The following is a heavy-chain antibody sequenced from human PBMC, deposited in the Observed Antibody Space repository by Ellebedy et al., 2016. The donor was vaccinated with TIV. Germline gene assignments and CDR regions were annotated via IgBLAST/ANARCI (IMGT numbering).Heavy chain of an antibody. CDR3: ATGEAQKGQ. CDR1: GFTVSNNS. J-gene: IGHJ4*02. V-gene: IGHV3-66*01. CDR2: ISSGGNT. Sequence: GESLKISCAASGFTVSNNSMSWFLQAQGPCLAWVSLISSGGNTHYADSVPGRFTISRDSSDNTVYLQLNSLRVEDTAVYYCATGEAQKGQWGQGTLVTVSS. D-gene: IGHD3-10*01.